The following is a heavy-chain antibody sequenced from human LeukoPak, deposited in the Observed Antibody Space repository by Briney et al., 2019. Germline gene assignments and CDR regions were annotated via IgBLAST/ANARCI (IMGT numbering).Heavy chain of an antibody. D-gene: IGHD3-3*01. V-gene: IGHV4-34*01. CDR3: ARLTQYDFWSRYYTDYWYFDL. CDR1: GGSFSGYY. CDR2: INHSGST. J-gene: IGHJ2*01. Sequence: KPSETLSLTCAVYGGSFSGYYWSWIRQPPGKGLEWIGEINHSGSTNYNPPLKSRVTISVDTSKNQFSLKLSSVTAADTAVYYCARLTQYDFWSRYYTDYWYFDLWGRGTLVTVSS.